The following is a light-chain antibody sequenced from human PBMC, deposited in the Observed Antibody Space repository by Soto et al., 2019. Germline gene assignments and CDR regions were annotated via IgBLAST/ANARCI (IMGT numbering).Light chain of an antibody. V-gene: IGKV3-15*01. J-gene: IGKJ1*01. CDR2: DAS. CDR1: QSVSSK. CDR3: QQRSNWPRT. Sequence: EIAMTQSPATLSVSPGERATLSCRASQSVSSKLAWYQQKPGQAPRLLIYDASTRATGIPARFSGSGSGTEFTLTISSLQSEDFAVYYCQQRSNWPRTFGQGTKVDI.